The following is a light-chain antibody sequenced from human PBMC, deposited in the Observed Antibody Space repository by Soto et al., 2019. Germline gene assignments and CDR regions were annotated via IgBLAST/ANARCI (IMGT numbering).Light chain of an antibody. CDR2: GNT. Sequence: QSVLTQPPSVSGAPGQRVTISCTGSSSNIGAGYDVHWYQQLPGRAPKLRIYGNTNRPSGVPDRFSGSKSGTSASLAITGLQAEDEDDYSCLSFDSSLSVVFGGGTKLTVL. CDR3: LSFDSSLSVV. V-gene: IGLV1-40*01. J-gene: IGLJ2*01. CDR1: SSNIGAGYD.